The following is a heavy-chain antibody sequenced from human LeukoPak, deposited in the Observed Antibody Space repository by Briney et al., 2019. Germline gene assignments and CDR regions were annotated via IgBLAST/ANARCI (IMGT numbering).Heavy chain of an antibody. V-gene: IGHV3-23*01. D-gene: IGHD7-27*01. J-gene: IGHJ4*02. CDR1: GFTFSSYA. CDR2: ISGSGGST. Sequence: GASLRLSCAASGFTFSSYAMSWVRQAPGKGLEWVSAISGSGGSTYYADSVKGRFIISRDNSKNTLYLQMNSLRAEDTAVYYCAKDRIPGEGLFDYWGQGTLVTVSS. CDR3: AKDRIPGEGLFDY.